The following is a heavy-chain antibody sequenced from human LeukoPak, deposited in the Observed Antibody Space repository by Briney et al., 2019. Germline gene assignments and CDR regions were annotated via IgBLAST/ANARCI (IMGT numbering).Heavy chain of an antibody. V-gene: IGHV1-2*02. J-gene: IGHJ5*02. Sequence: ASVKVSCKASGYTFTGYYMHWVRQAPGQGLEWMEWINPNSGGTNYAQKFQGRVTMTRDTSISTAYMELSRLRSDDTAVYYCAREGVDCSSTSCYILLPWGQGTLVTVSS. CDR3: AREGVDCSSTSCYILLP. CDR1: GYTFTGYY. D-gene: IGHD2-2*02. CDR2: INPNSGGT.